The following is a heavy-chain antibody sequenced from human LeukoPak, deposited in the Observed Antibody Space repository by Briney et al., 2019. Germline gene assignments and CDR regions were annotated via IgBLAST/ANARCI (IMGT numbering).Heavy chain of an antibody. V-gene: IGHV3-74*01. D-gene: IGHD6-19*01. Sequence: GGSLRLSCAASGFTVSSNYMSWVRQAPGKGLVWVSRINSDGSSTSYADSVKGRFTISRDNAKNTLYLQMNSLRAEDTAVYYCARDYIAVAMDYWGQGTLVTVSS. CDR1: GFTVSSNY. J-gene: IGHJ4*02. CDR2: INSDGSST. CDR3: ARDYIAVAMDY.